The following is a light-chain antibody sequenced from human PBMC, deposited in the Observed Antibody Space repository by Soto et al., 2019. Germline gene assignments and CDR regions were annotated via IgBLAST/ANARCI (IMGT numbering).Light chain of an antibody. V-gene: IGKV3-20*01. CDR3: QQYGSSPRT. CDR2: GAS. Sequence: EIVLTQSPGTLSLSPGERATLSCRASQSVSSSCLAWYQQKPGQAPRLLIYGASSRATGIPDRFSGSGSGTDFTLTISRLEPEDFAVYYCQQYGSSPRTFGGGTKVEIK. CDR1: QSVSSSC. J-gene: IGKJ4*01.